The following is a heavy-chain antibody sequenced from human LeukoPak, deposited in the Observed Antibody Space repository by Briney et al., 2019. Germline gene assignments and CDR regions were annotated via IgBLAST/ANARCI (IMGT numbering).Heavy chain of an antibody. J-gene: IGHJ4*02. CDR3: ARSYDSSGYYYGH. D-gene: IGHD3-22*01. V-gene: IGHV3-30*04. Sequence: GGSLRLSCAASGFTFSPSALHWVRQAPGKELERVAVISNDGTYKFYAGSVKGRFTISRDNSKNTLYLQMDSLRAEDTAVYYCARSYDSSGYYYGHWGQGTLVTVSS. CDR2: ISNDGTYK. CDR1: GFTFSPSA.